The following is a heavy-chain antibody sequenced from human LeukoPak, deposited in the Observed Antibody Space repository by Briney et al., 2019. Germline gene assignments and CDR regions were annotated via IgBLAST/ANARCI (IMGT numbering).Heavy chain of an antibody. Sequence: SETLSLTCSVSGASVTSVTDYWGWFRQSPGGGLEWLGCVIYGGRTYYNPSLKSRVTMSLDTSKNQFSLKMRSMTAADTAVYYCARHDYDSTGAYWGYYFDYWGQGTLVTVSS. CDR3: ARHDYDSTGAYWGYYFDY. CDR1: GASVTSVTDY. CDR2: VIYGGRT. J-gene: IGHJ4*02. D-gene: IGHD3-22*01. V-gene: IGHV4-39*01.